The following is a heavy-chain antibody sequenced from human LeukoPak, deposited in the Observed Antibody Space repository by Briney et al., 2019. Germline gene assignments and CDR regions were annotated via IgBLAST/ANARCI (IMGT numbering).Heavy chain of an antibody. CDR2: ISGSGGST. J-gene: IGHJ4*02. V-gene: IGHV3-23*01. Sequence: GGSLRLSCAASGFTVSGNYMSWVRQAPGKGLEWVSIISGSGGSTNYADSVKGRFTISRDNSKNTLYLQMNSLRAEDTAVYYCAKPYYGSGSYYGFNYYAFDYWGQGTLVTVSS. CDR1: GFTVSGNY. D-gene: IGHD3-10*01. CDR3: AKPYYGSGSYYGFNYYAFDY.